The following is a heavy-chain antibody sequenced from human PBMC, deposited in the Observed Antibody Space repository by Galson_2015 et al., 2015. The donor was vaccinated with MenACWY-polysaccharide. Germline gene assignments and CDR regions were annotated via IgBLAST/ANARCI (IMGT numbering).Heavy chain of an antibody. D-gene: IGHD2-2*01. Sequence: PALVIPTQTLTLTCTFSGFSLRTSGVAVGGIRQPPGEALYWLAHIFCNDDKYYSTFLKNKLTISKDTSKNQVGLTMPNMDPVDTDTYYCAHLTASHVYSYDYWGQGTLVTVSS. J-gene: IGHJ4*02. CDR1: GFSLRTSGVA. CDR2: IFCNDDK. CDR3: AHLTASHVYSYDY. V-gene: IGHV2-5*01.